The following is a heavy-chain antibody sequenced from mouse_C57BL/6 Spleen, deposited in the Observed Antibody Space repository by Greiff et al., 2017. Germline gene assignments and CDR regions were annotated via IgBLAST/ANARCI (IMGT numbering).Heavy chain of an antibody. D-gene: IGHD1-1*01. CDR2: INPGSGGT. CDR1: GYAFTNYL. V-gene: IGHV1-54*01. Sequence: VQLQQSGAELVRPGTSVKVSCKASGYAFTNYLIEWVKQRPGQGLAWIGVINPGSGGTNYNEKFKGKATLTADKSSSTAYMQLSSLTAEDSAVYFCARGIYYYGSSHWYFDVWGTGTTVTVSS. CDR3: ARGIYYYGSSHWYFDV. J-gene: IGHJ1*03.